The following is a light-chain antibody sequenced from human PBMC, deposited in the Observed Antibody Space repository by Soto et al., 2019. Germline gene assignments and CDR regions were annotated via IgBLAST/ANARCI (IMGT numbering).Light chain of an antibody. J-gene: IGLJ1*01. CDR1: SSNIGSNT. CDR3: KSYAGSNTDV. Sequence: QPVLTQPPSASGTPGQRVTISCSGSSSNIGSNTVNWYQQLPGTAPKLLIYSNNQRPSGVPDRFSGSKSGTSASLAISGLQSEDEADYFCKSYAGSNTDVFGSGTKLTVL. V-gene: IGLV1-44*01. CDR2: SNN.